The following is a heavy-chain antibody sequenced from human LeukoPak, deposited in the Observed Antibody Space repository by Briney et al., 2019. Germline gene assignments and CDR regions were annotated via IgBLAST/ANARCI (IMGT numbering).Heavy chain of an antibody. CDR2: INWNGGST. CDR3: ARPTVTTWVDYFDY. Sequence: GGSLRLSCAASGFTFDDCGMSWVRQAPGKGLEWVSGINWNGGSTGYADSVKGRFTISRDNAKNSLYLQMNSLRAEDTALYYCARPTVTTWVDYFDYWGQGTLVTVSS. CDR1: GFTFDDCG. V-gene: IGHV3-20*04. J-gene: IGHJ4*02. D-gene: IGHD4-17*01.